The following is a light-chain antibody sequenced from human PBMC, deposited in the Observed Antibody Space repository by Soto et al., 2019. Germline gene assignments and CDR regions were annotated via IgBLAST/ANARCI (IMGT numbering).Light chain of an antibody. V-gene: IGKV3-20*01. Sequence: EIVMTQSPATLSVSPGERATLSCRASQSVGSGLSWYQQKPGQAPRLLIYGASTRATGIPDRFSGSGSGTDFTLTISRLEPEDFAVYYCQQYGSSPTWTFGQGTKVDIK. CDR1: QSVGSG. CDR3: QQYGSSPTWT. CDR2: GAS. J-gene: IGKJ1*01.